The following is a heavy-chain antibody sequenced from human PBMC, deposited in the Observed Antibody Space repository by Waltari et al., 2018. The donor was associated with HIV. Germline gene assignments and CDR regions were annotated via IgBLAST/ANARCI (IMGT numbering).Heavy chain of an antibody. CDR1: GYTFINHS. D-gene: IGHD2-21*02. J-gene: IGHJ4*02. Sequence: QVQLVQSGAEVKEPGASVTISCKASGYTFINHSIHWLRQAPGRGLQWMAWVNPGNDNTKYSQKFQARLTVTRDASASTSYMALDSLTSEDAAVYYCARGPACRGDTCYCLFDSWGQGTLITVSS. CDR3: ARGPACRGDTCYCLFDS. CDR2: VNPGNDNT. V-gene: IGHV1-3*01.